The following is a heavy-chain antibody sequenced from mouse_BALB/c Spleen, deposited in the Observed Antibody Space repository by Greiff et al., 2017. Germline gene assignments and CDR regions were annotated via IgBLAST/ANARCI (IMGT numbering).Heavy chain of an antibody. D-gene: IGHD2-1*01. CDR3: GNGNFDY. Sequence: VQLQQPGAELVRPGASVKLSCKASGYTFTSYWMNWVKQRPEQGLEWIGRINPYNGDTFYNQKFKGKATLTVDKSSSTAHMELLSLTSEDSAVYYCGNGNFDYWGQGTTLTVSS. J-gene: IGHJ2*01. CDR1: GYTFTSYW. V-gene: IGHV1-37*01. CDR2: INPYNGDT.